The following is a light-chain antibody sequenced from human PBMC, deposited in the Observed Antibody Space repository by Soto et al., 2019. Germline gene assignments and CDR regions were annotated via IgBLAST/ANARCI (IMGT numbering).Light chain of an antibody. CDR2: EVT. Sequence: QSVLTQPPSASGFPGQSVTISCTGTSSDVGYYDYVSWYQQHPGKAPKLVIYEVTKRPAGVPDRVSASKSGNTASLTVSGLRAEDEADYYCSSYAGSNNFVFGSGTKRTV. V-gene: IGLV2-8*01. J-gene: IGLJ1*01. CDR1: SSDVGYYDY. CDR3: SSYAGSNNFV.